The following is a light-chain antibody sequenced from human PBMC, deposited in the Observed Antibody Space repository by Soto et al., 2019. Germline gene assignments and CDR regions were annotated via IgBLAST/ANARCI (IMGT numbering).Light chain of an antibody. V-gene: IGKV1-27*01. CDR1: QGIKNY. CDR3: QRYYNAPFT. Sequence: DIQMTQSPSTLSGSVGDRVTITCRASQGIKNYLAWYQQKPGEIPKLLIYAASTLESGIPPRFSGSGSGTDFTLTINNLQPEDVATYYCQRYYNAPFTFGGGTKVDIK. J-gene: IGKJ4*01. CDR2: AAS.